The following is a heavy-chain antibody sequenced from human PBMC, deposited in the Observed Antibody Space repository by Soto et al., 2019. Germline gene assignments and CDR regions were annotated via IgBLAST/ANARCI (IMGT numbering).Heavy chain of an antibody. CDR2: IYHSGST. Sequence: KPSETLSLTCAVSGGSISSSNWWSWVRQPPGKGLEWIGEIYHSGSTNYNPSLKSRVTISVDKSKNQFSLKLSSVTAADTAVYYCARDRLSIAAAGISYYGMDVWGQGTTVTVSS. CDR1: GGSISSSNW. CDR3: ARDRLSIAAAGISYYGMDV. J-gene: IGHJ6*02. V-gene: IGHV4-4*02. D-gene: IGHD6-13*01.